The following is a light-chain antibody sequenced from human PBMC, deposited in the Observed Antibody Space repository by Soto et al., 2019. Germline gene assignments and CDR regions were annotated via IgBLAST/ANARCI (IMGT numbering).Light chain of an antibody. CDR2: EVS. Sequence: QSALTQPPSVSGSPGQSVTISCTGTSTDFVGYNRVSWYQQPPGTAPKLMIYEVSKRPSGVPDRFSGSKSGNTASLTISGLQAADEADYYCAAWDDSLNGYVFGPGTKLTVL. CDR1: STDFVGYNR. J-gene: IGLJ1*01. CDR3: AAWDDSLNGYV. V-gene: IGLV2-18*01.